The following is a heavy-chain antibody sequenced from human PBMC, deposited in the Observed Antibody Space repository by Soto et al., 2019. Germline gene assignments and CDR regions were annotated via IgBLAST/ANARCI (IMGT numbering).Heavy chain of an antibody. D-gene: IGHD3-16*01. Sequence: PGGSLRLSCAASGFSFSTYEMSWVRQAPGKGLEWVSTISDSGGTTYYADSVKGRFTISRDNSKNTLYLQMNSLRVEDTAVYHCAKDRVESGLGEIDYWGQGTLVTVSS. CDR1: GFSFSTYE. J-gene: IGHJ4*02. CDR3: AKDRVESGLGEIDY. CDR2: ISDSGGTT. V-gene: IGHV3-23*01.